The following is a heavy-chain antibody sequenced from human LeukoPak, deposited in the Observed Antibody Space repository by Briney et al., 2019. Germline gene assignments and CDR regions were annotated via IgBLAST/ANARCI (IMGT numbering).Heavy chain of an antibody. CDR1: GFIFSTFA. CDR2: ISNSGDTT. D-gene: IGHD6-6*01. Sequence: AGGSLRLSCADSGFIFSTFAMTWVRQAPGKGLEWVSSISNSGDTTYYADSVKGRFTISRDNSKNTVFLQMNSLRAEDTAVYYCAKDLLSSSIAARPVWFDPWGQGTLVTVSS. CDR3: AKDLLSSSIAARPVWFDP. V-gene: IGHV3-23*01. J-gene: IGHJ5*02.